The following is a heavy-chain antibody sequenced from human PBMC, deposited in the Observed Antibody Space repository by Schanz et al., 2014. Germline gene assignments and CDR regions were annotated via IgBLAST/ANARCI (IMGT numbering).Heavy chain of an antibody. V-gene: IGHV3-30*18. J-gene: IGHJ4*02. D-gene: IGHD6-13*01. CDR2: ISYDGSNK. Sequence: QVQLVESGGGVVQPGRSLRLSCAASGFTFSSYGMHWVRQAPGKGLEWVAGISYDGSNKYYADSVKGRFTISRDNSKNTLYLQMNSLRAEDTAVYYCEKERRAAAWPFDYWGQGTLVTVSS. CDR1: GFTFSSYG. CDR3: EKERRAAAWPFDY.